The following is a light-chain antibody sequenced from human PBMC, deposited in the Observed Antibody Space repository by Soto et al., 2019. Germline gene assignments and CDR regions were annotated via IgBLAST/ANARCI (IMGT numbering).Light chain of an antibody. J-gene: IGLJ3*02. Sequence: QAVVTQSSSASASLGSSVKLTCTLSSGHSSYIIAWHQQQPGKAPRYLMKLEGSGSYNKGSGVPDRFSGSSSGADRYLTISNLQFEDEAAYYCETWDSNTRVFGGGTKVTVL. CDR2: LEGSGSY. V-gene: IGLV4-60*02. CDR3: ETWDSNTRV. CDR1: SGHSSYI.